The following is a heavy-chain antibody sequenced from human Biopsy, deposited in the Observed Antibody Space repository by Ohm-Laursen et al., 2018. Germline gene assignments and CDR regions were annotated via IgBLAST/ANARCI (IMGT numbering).Heavy chain of an antibody. V-gene: IGHV1-46*01. CDR2: INPSGSTT. CDR3: TRDRGITVAGTLGFNFDY. J-gene: IGHJ4*02. D-gene: IGHD6-19*01. CDR1: GYSFTSYY. Sequence: ASVKVSCKASGYSFTSYYMHWVRQAPGQGLEWMGMINPSGSTTSYPQIFQGRVTMTRDTSISTAYMDLSGLRSDDTAVYYCTRDRGITVAGTLGFNFDYWGQGTLVTVSS.